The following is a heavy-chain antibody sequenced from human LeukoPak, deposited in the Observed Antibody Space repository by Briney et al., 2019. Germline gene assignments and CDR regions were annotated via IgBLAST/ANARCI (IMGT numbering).Heavy chain of an antibody. CDR1: GFTFSSYS. V-gene: IGHV3-21*01. CDR3: ARVHYFNFDWSFPYYYYYMDV. Sequence: GGSLRLSCAASGFTFSSYSMNWVRQAPGKGLEWVSSISSSSSYIYYADSVKGRFTISRDNAKNSLYLQMNSLRAEDTAVYYCARVHYFNFDWSFPYYYYYMDVWGKGTTVTVSS. J-gene: IGHJ6*03. D-gene: IGHD3-9*01. CDR2: ISSSSSYI.